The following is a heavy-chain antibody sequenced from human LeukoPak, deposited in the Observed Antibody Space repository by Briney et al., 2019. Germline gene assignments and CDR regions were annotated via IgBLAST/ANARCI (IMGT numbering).Heavy chain of an antibody. CDR3: TTLHIPAGRRNIP. CDR2: IKTKTDSEAT. D-gene: IGHD2-2*01. V-gene: IGHV3-15*01. J-gene: IGHJ5*02. CDR1: GFTFSSYG. Sequence: PGGSLRLSCAASGFTFSSYGMHWVRQAPGKGLEWVGRIKTKTDSEATDYAAPVKGRFTISRDDSKNTLYLQMNSLKTEDTAVYYCTTLHIPAGRRNIPWGQGTLVTVSS.